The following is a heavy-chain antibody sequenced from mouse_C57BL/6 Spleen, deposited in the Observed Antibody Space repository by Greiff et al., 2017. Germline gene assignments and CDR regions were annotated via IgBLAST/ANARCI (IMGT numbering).Heavy chain of an antibody. CDR1: GYAFTNYL. Sequence: VQLQQSGAELVRPGTSVKVSCKASGYAFTNYLIEWVKQRPGQGLEWFGVINPGSGGTNYNEKFKGKATLTADKSSSTAYMQLSSLTSEDSAVYFCARNGYYDYDGYYFDYWGQGTTLTVSS. D-gene: IGHD2-4*01. CDR3: ARNGYYDYDGYYFDY. V-gene: IGHV1-54*01. J-gene: IGHJ2*01. CDR2: INPGSGGT.